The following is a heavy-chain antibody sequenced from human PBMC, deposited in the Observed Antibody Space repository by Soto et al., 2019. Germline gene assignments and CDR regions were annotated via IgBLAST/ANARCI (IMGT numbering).Heavy chain of an antibody. Sequence: GGSQRLSCAASGFPCSSYSMNWVRQATGKGLEWVSYISSSSSTIYYADSVKGRFTISRDNAKNSLYLQMNSLRAEDTAVYYCAREAQIVGATNWFDPWGQGTLVTVSS. J-gene: IGHJ5*02. CDR1: GFPCSSYS. CDR2: ISSSSSTI. V-gene: IGHV3-48*01. D-gene: IGHD1-26*01. CDR3: AREAQIVGATNWFDP.